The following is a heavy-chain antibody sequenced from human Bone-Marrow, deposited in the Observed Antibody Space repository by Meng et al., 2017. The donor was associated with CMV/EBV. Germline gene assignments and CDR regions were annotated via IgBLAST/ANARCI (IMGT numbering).Heavy chain of an antibody. CDR1: GYRFTSYG. D-gene: IGHD6-13*01. CDR3: ARDGRIAAAAH. J-gene: IGHJ3*01. V-gene: IGHV1-2*02. Sequence: ASVKVSCKASGYRFTSYGISWVRQAPGQGLEWMGWIIPNSGVTNFAQKFQDRVTLTRDTSISTAYMELSRLRSDDTAVYYCARDGRIAAAAHWGQGTMVTVSS. CDR2: IIPNSGVT.